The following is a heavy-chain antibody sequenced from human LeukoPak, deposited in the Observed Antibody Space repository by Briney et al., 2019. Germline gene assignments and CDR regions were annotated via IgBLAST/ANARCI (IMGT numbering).Heavy chain of an antibody. CDR2: ISYDGSNK. J-gene: IGHJ4*02. CDR3: AKAYSSSWYYFDY. D-gene: IGHD6-13*01. V-gene: IGHV3-30*18. CDR1: GFTFSSYG. Sequence: PGRSLRLSCAASGFTFSSYGMHWVRQAPGKRLEWVAVISYDGSNKYYADSVKGRFTISRDNSKNTLYLQMNSLRAEDTAVYYCAKAYSSSWYYFDYWGQGTLVTVSS.